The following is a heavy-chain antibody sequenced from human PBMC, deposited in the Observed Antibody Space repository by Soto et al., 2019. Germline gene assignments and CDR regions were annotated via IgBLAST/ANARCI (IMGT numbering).Heavy chain of an antibody. V-gene: IGHV3-23*01. CDR2: ISGSGGST. CDR3: AKVFSRYCSGGSCYFEGDAFDT. D-gene: IGHD2-15*01. Sequence: PGGSLRLSCAASGFTFSSYAMSWVRQAPGKGLEWVSAISGSGGSTYYADSVKGRFTISRDNSKNTLYLQMNSLRAEDTAVYYCAKVFSRYCSGGSCYFEGDAFDTWGQGTMLTVSS. J-gene: IGHJ3*02. CDR1: GFTFSSYA.